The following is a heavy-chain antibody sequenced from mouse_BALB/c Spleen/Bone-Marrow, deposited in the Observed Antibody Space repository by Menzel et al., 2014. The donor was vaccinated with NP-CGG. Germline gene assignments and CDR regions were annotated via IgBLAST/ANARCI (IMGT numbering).Heavy chain of an antibody. Sequence: LVESAAELARPGASVKMSCKASGYTLISYTMHWVRQRPGQGLGWIGYINPNSGYTEYNQKFKDKTTLTADTSSNTAYLLLSSLTSEDSAVYYCARRVPYHFDYWGQGTTLTVSS. D-gene: IGHD2-10*01. CDR2: INPNSGYT. V-gene: IGHV1-4*02. CDR1: GYTLISYT. J-gene: IGHJ2*01. CDR3: ARRVPYHFDY.